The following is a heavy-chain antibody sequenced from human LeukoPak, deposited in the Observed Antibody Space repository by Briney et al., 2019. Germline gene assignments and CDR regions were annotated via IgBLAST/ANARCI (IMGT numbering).Heavy chain of an antibody. J-gene: IGHJ4*02. CDR3: AKDPRGDVYAFWSGHFDY. CDR1: GFTFSSYA. Sequence: PGGSLRLSCAASGFTFSSYAMSWVRQAPGKGLEWVSAISGSGGSTYYADSVKGRFTISRDNSKNTLYLQMNSLRAEDTAVYYCAKDPRGDVYAFWSGHFDYWGQGTLVTVSS. D-gene: IGHD3-3*01. V-gene: IGHV3-23*01. CDR2: ISGSGGST.